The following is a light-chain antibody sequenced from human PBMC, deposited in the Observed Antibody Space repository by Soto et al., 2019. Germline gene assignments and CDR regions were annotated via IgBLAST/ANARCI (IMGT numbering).Light chain of an antibody. V-gene: IGKV3-20*01. CDR1: QSVSSYY. Sequence: IVLTQSPGTLSLSPGERATLSCRASQSVSSYYLAWYQQKPGQAPRLLIYDTSNRATGIPARFSGSGSGTEFTFTISSLQPDDFATYYCQQYNSYSWTFGQGPRWIS. CDR2: DTS. CDR3: QQYNSYSWT. J-gene: IGKJ1*01.